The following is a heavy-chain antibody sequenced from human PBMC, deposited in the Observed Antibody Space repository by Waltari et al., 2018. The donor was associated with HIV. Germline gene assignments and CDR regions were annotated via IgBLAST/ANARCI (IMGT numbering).Heavy chain of an antibody. J-gene: IGHJ4*02. D-gene: IGHD3-10*01. CDR1: GGAISSSCYY. V-gene: IGHV4-39*07. CDR2: IYYSGST. CDR3: ARVSYGSRGLDY. Sequence: QLQLQESGPGLVKPSETLSLTCTVSGGAISSSCYYWGWIRQPPGKGLEWIGSIYYSGSTYYNPSLKSRVTISVDTSKNQFSLKLSSVTAADTAVYYCARVSYGSRGLDYWGQGTLVTVSS.